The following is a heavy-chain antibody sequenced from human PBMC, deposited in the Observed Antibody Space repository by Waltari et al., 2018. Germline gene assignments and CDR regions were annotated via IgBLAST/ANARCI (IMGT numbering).Heavy chain of an antibody. Sequence: QLQLQESGPGLVKPSETLSLTCTVSGGSISSSSYYWGWIRQPPGKGLEWIGSIYYSVSTYYNPSLKSRVTISIDTSKNQFSLKLSSVTAADTAVYYCARHEGRITMVRGVIPYGMDVWGQGTTVTVSS. D-gene: IGHD3-10*01. CDR2: IYYSVST. J-gene: IGHJ6*02. V-gene: IGHV4-39*01. CDR3: ARHEGRITMVRGVIPYGMDV. CDR1: GGSISSSSYY.